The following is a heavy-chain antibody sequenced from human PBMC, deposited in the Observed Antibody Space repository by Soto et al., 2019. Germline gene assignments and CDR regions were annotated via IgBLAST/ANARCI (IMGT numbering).Heavy chain of an antibody. CDR1: GGSISSSNW. CDR3: ARIRRGVLVPAAANLGLYYYYSGMDV. CDR2: IYHSGST. V-gene: IGHV4-4*02. Sequence: SETLSLTCAVSGGSISSSNWWSWVRQHPGKGMEWIGEIYHSGSTNYNPSLKSRVTISVDKSKNQFSLKLSSVSAADTAVYYCARIRRGVLVPAAANLGLYYYYSGMDVWGQGTTVTVSS. J-gene: IGHJ6*02. D-gene: IGHD2-2*01.